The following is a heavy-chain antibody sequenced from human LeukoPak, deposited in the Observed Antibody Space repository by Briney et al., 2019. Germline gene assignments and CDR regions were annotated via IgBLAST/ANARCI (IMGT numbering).Heavy chain of an antibody. Sequence: AGGSLRLSCAASGFTFSSYSMNWVRQAPGKGLEWVSAVSGGSSNTYYADSVKGRFTISRDNPKNTLYLQMNSLRTADTAVYFCAKGSTYHEFWGGYFDFWGQGTLVTVSS. CDR3: AKGSTYHEFWGGYFDF. CDR1: GFTFSSYS. J-gene: IGHJ4*02. V-gene: IGHV3-23*01. D-gene: IGHD3-3*01. CDR2: VSGGSSNT.